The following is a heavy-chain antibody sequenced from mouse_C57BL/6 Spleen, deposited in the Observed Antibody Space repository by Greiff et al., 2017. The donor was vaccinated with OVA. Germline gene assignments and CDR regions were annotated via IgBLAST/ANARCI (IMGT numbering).Heavy chain of an antibody. CDR3: ARCLFYYGSSYGYFDV. CDR2: LYPGSGST. D-gene: IGHD1-1*01. V-gene: IGHV1-55*01. CDR1: GYTFTSYW. Sequence: VQLQQPGAELVKPGASVKMSCKASGYTFTSYWITWVKQRPGQGLEWIGDLYPGSGSTHYNEKFKSKATLTVDTSSSTAYMQLSSLTSEDSAVYYCARCLFYYGSSYGYFDVWGTGTTVTVSS. J-gene: IGHJ1*03.